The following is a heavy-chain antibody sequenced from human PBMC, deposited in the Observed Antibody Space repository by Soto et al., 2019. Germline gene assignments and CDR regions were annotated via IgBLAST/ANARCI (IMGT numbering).Heavy chain of an antibody. V-gene: IGHV1-69*13. J-gene: IGHJ4*02. CDR3: ARLGSAARMHFDY. CDR2: IIPIFGTA. Sequence: GASVKVSCKASGGTFSSYAISWLRQAPGQGLEWMGGIIPIFGTANYAQKFQGRVTITADESTSTAYMELSSLRSEDTAVYYCARLGSAARMHFDYWGQGTLVTVSS. D-gene: IGHD6-6*01. CDR1: GGTFSSYA.